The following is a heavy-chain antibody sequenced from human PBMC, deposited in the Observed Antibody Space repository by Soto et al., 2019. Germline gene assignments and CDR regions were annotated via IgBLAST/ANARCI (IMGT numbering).Heavy chain of an antibody. CDR3: ARSLGDYFMPYYFAY. Sequence: SETLSLTCAVYGGSFSGYYWSWIRQPPGKGLEWIGYIYYSGSTNYNPSLKSRVTISVDTSKNQFSLKLSSVTAADTAVHYCARSLGDYFMPYYFAYWGQGTLVTVSS. CDR2: IYYSGST. D-gene: IGHD4-17*01. J-gene: IGHJ4*02. V-gene: IGHV4-59*01. CDR1: GGSFSGYY.